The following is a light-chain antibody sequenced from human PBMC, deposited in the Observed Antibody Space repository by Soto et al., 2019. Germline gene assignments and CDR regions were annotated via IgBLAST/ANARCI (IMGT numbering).Light chain of an antibody. CDR2: AAS. CDR3: QQLNSYPFLT. CDR1: QGITSY. V-gene: IGKV1-9*01. Sequence: DNQLTQSPSFLSASVGDRVTITCRASQGITSYLAWYQQKPGKAPKLLIYAASTLQSGVPSRFSGSGSGTEFTLTISSLQTEDFATYCCQQLNSYPFLTFGGGTKVEMK. J-gene: IGKJ4*01.